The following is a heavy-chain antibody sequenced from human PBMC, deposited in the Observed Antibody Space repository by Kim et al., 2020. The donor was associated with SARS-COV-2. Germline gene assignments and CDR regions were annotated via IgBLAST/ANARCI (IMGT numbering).Heavy chain of an antibody. V-gene: IGHV4-59*01. J-gene: IGHJ3*02. D-gene: IGHD2-15*01. Sequence: TTSLQSRVTISVDTSKNQFSLKLSSVTAADTAVYYCARDTGGRPRGAFDIWGQGTMVTVSS. CDR3: ARDTGGRPRGAFDI.